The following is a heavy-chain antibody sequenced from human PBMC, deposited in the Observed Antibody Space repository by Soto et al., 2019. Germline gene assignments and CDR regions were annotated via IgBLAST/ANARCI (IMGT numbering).Heavy chain of an antibody. Sequence: SVKVSCKASGGTFSSYAISWVRQAPGQGLEWMGGIIPIFGTANYAQKFQGRVTITADESTSTAYMELSSLRSEDTAVYYCARVVRDYYDSSGYSSGNNWFDPWGQGTLVTVS. V-gene: IGHV1-69*13. CDR2: IIPIFGTA. CDR1: GGTFSSYA. CDR3: ARVVRDYYDSSGYSSGNNWFDP. J-gene: IGHJ5*02. D-gene: IGHD3-22*01.